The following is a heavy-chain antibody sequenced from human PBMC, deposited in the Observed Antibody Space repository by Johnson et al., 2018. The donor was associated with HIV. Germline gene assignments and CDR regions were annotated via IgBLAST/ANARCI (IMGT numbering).Heavy chain of an antibody. D-gene: IGHD2-15*01. CDR1: GFTFDDYG. CDR2: INWNGGST. J-gene: IGHJ3*02. Sequence: VQLVESGGGVVRPGGSLRLSCAASGFTFDDYGMSWVRQAPGKGLEWVSGINWNGGSTGYADSVKGRFTISRDNAKNSLYLQMNSLRAEDTAVYYCARLGGYCSGGNCYGAFDIWGQGTMVAVSS. V-gene: IGHV3-20*04. CDR3: ARLGGYCSGGNCYGAFDI.